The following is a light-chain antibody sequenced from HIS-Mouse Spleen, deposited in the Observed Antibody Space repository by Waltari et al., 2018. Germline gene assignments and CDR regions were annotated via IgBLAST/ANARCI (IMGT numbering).Light chain of an antibody. J-gene: IGKJ2*02. Sequence: DIQMTQSPSSLSASVGDRVTITCRASQSISSYLNWYQQKPGKAPKPLIYAASSLQSVVPSRFSGSGSGTDFTLTISSLQPEDFATYYCQQSYSTPCTFGQGTKLEIK. CDR3: QQSYSTPCT. V-gene: IGKV1-39*01. CDR2: AAS. CDR1: QSISSY.